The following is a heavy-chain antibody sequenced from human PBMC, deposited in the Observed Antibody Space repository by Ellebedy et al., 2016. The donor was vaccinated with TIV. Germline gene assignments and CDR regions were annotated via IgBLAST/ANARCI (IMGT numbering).Heavy chain of an antibody. CDR2: INHSGST. Sequence: MPSETLSLTCAVSGGSFSGYYWSWIRQPPGKGLEWIGEINHSGSTNYNPSLKSRVTLSVDTSKNQFSLKLSPVTAADTAVYYCARALGSSSSGYWGQGTLVTVSS. CDR1: GGSFSGYY. V-gene: IGHV4-34*01. CDR3: ARALGSSSSGY. J-gene: IGHJ4*02. D-gene: IGHD6-6*01.